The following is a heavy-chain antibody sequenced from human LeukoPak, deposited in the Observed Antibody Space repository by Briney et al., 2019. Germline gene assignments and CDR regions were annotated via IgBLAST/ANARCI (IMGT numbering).Heavy chain of an antibody. Sequence: GGSLRLSCAAPGFTFSNAWMSWVRQAPGKGLEWVGRIKSKTDGGTTDYAAPVKGRFTISRDDSKNTLYLQMNSLKTEDTAVYHCTTQLGYYYMDVWGKGTTVTVSS. V-gene: IGHV3-15*01. J-gene: IGHJ6*03. CDR1: GFTFSNAW. CDR3: TTQLGYYYMDV. CDR2: IKSKTDGGTT. D-gene: IGHD3-16*01.